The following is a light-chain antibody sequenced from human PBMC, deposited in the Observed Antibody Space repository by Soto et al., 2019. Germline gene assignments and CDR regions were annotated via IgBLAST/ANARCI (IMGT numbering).Light chain of an antibody. V-gene: IGKV3-20*01. J-gene: IGKJ1*01. CDR2: GAS. Sequence: IVLTQSPGTLSLSPWERATLSCRASQSVSSSYLAWYQQKPGQAPRPLIYGASSRATGIPDRFSGSGSGTDFTLTISRLEPEDFAVYYCQQYGSSRWTFGQGTKVDIK. CDR3: QQYGSSRWT. CDR1: QSVSSSY.